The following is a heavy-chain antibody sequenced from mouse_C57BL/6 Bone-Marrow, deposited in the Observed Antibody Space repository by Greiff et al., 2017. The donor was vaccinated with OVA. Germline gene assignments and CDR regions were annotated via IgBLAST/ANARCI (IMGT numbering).Heavy chain of an antibody. D-gene: IGHD3-1*01. CDR2: IRNKANNHAT. Sequence: EVKLQESGGGLVQPGGSMKLSCAASGFTFSDAWMDWVRQSPEKGLEWVAEIRNKANNHATYYAESVKGRFTISRDDSKSSVYLQMNSLRAEDTGIYYCTRPSSYRYFDYWGQGTTLTVSS. CDR3: TRPSSYRYFDY. J-gene: IGHJ2*01. V-gene: IGHV6-6*01. CDR1: GFTFSDAW.